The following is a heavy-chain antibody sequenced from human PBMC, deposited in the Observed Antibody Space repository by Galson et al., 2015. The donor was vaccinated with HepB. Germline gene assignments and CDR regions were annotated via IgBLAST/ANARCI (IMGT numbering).Heavy chain of an antibody. CDR1: GFTFSSYS. D-gene: IGHD6-19*01. Sequence: SLRLSCAASGFTFSSYSMNWVRQAPGKGLEWVSSISSSSSYIYYADSVKGRFTISRDNAKNSLYLQMNSLRAEDTAVYYCARDLTDSSGWRNWYFDLWGRGTLVTVSS. V-gene: IGHV3-21*01. CDR2: ISSSSSYI. CDR3: ARDLTDSSGWRNWYFDL. J-gene: IGHJ2*01.